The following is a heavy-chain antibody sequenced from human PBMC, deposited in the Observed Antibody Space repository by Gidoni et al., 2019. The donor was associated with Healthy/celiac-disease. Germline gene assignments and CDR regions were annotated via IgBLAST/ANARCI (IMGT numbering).Heavy chain of an antibody. J-gene: IGHJ4*02. CDR2: INHSGST. D-gene: IGHD6-19*01. CDR3: ARLWRPAVARPFDY. Sequence: QVQLQQWGAGLLKPSETLSLTCAVYGGSFSGYYWSWIRQPPGKGLEWIGEINHSGSTNYNPSLKSRVTISVDTSKNQFSLKLSSVTAADTAVYYCARLWRPAVARPFDYWGQGTLVTVSS. CDR1: GGSFSGYY. V-gene: IGHV4-34*01.